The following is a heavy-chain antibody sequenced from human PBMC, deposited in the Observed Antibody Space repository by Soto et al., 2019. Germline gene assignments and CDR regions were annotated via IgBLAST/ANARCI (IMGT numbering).Heavy chain of an antibody. J-gene: IGHJ6*02. Sequence: SETLSLTCTVSGGSISSSSYYWGWIRQPPGKGLEWIGSIYYSGSTYYNPSLKSRVTISVDTSKNQFSLKLSSVTAADTAVYYFARRRVGAAAGTYYYYYGMDVWGQGTTVTVSS. CDR2: IYYSGST. V-gene: IGHV4-39*01. CDR3: ARRRVGAAAGTYYYYYGMDV. CDR1: GGSISSSSYY. D-gene: IGHD6-13*01.